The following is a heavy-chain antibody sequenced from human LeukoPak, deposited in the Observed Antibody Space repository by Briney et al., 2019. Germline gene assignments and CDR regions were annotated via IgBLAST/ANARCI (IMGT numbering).Heavy chain of an antibody. D-gene: IGHD3-16*01. V-gene: IGHV4-39*07. CDR3: ARSPPPGATAYGVVDY. CDR1: GGSISSGGYY. J-gene: IGHJ4*02. Sequence: PSETLSLTCTVSGGSISSGGYYWSWIRQSPGKGLEWIGEINHSGRTNYNPSLKSRVTILVDTSKNQFSLRLTSVTAADTAVYYCARSPPPGATAYGVVDYWGQGTLVIVSS. CDR2: INHSGRT.